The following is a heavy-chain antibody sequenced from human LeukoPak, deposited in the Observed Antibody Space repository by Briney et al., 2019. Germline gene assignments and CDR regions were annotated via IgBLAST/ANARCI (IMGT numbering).Heavy chain of an antibody. CDR3: AHPSAVGV. Sequence: GGSLRLSCVASGFTFSSYAMTWVRQAPGKGLEWVSGISADSSTYYADSVKGRLTISRDNSKNTLYLQMNSLRVDDTAVYYCAHPSAVGVWGQGTTVTVS. V-gene: IGHV3-23*01. CDR1: GFTFSSYA. J-gene: IGHJ6*02. CDR2: ISADSST.